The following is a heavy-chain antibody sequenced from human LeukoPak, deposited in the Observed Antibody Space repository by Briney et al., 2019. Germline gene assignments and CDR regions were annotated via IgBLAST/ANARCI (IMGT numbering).Heavy chain of an antibody. D-gene: IGHD5-18*01. V-gene: IGHV3-48*01. CDR1: GFTFSNYR. CDR3: ARGVQYSYGLADY. Sequence: GGSLRLSCAASGFTFSNYRMNWVRQAPGKGLEWVSYISSSSSTIYFADSVKGRFTISRDNAKNSLYLQMNSLRAEDTAVYYCARGVQYSYGLADYWGQGTLVTVSS. CDR2: ISSSSSTI. J-gene: IGHJ4*02.